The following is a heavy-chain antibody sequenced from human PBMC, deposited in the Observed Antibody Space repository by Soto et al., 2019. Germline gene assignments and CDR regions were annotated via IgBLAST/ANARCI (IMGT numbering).Heavy chain of an antibody. J-gene: IGHJ4*02. D-gene: IGHD5-12*01. Sequence: EVQLLESGGGLVQPGGSLRLSCTASGFTFNRYSMNWVRQAPGKGLEWVSGISGGGYSVYYADSVRGRFTVSSDNSKNTLYLQMNNLRAEDAAVYYCAKVLLTSGVRVVPLDYWGQGTLVTVSS. CDR3: AKVLLTSGVRVVPLDY. CDR1: GFTFNRYS. CDR2: ISGGGYSV. V-gene: IGHV3-23*01.